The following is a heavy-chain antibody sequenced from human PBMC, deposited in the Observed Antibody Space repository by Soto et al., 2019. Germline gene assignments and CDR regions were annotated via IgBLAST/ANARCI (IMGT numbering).Heavy chain of an antibody. CDR2: IRSKAYGGTT. V-gene: IGHV3-49*04. CDR1: GFTFGDYA. CDR3: TRGLGAMELWVLDYGGAMDI. Sequence: PGGSLRLSCTASGFTFGDYALSWVRQAPGKGLEWVGFIRSKAYGGTTEYAASVKGRFTISRDDSKSIAYLQMNSLKTEDTAVYYCTRGLGAMELWVLDYGGAMDIWGQGTMVTVSS. J-gene: IGHJ3*02. D-gene: IGHD4-17*01.